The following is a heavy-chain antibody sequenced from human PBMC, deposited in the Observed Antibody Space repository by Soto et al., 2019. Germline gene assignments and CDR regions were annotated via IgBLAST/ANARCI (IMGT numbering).Heavy chain of an antibody. CDR3: AKDIATFSGWYYFDY. J-gene: IGHJ4*02. CDR2: ISWNSGSI. D-gene: IGHD6-19*01. V-gene: IGHV3-9*01. Sequence: VQLVESGGGVVQPGKSLRLSCAASGFTFDNNAMHWVRQAPGKGLEWVSGISWNSGSIDYADSVKGRFTISRDNAKNSLYLQMDSLRAEDTALYYCAKDIATFSGWYYFDYWGQGTLVTVSS. CDR1: GFTFDNNA.